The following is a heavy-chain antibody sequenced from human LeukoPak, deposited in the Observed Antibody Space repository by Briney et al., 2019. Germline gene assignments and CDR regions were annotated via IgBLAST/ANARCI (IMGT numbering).Heavy chain of an antibody. CDR1: GFTFSSYA. D-gene: IGHD1-26*01. J-gene: IGHJ4*02. Sequence: GGSLRLSCAASGFTFSSYAMSWVRQAPGKGLEWVSAITGSGGSTYYADSVRGRFTISRDNSKNTLYLQMNSLRAEDTAVYYCAKDGWGSYNFDYWGQGTLVTVSS. CDR2: ITGSGGST. V-gene: IGHV3-23*01. CDR3: AKDGWGSYNFDY.